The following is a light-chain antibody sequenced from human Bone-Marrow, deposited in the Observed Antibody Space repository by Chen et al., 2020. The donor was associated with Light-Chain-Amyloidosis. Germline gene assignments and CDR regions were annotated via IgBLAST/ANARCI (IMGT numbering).Light chain of an antibody. Sequence: DIQMTQSPSSLSASVGDRVTITCQASQDISRFLNWYQQKPGKAPNLLIYYVYKLETGVPPRFSGRGSGKHFTLTITSLQPEDIATYYCQQYDRFLSFRGGTKVEV. J-gene: IGKJ4*01. CDR1: QDISRF. V-gene: IGKV1-33*01. CDR2: YVY. CDR3: QQYDRFLS.